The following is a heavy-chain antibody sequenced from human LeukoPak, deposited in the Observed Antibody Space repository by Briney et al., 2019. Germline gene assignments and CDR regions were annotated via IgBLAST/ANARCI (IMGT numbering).Heavy chain of an antibody. CDR3: AKKPYYYGSGSPRYFDY. D-gene: IGHD3-10*01. J-gene: IGHJ4*02. V-gene: IGHV3-23*01. CDR1: GFTFSSYA. Sequence: GGSLRLSCAASGFTFSSYAMSWVRQAPGKGLEWVSAISGSGGSTYYADSVKGRFTISRDNSKNTLYLQMNSLRAEDTAVYYCAKKPYYYGSGSPRYFDYWGQGTLVTVSS. CDR2: ISGSGGST.